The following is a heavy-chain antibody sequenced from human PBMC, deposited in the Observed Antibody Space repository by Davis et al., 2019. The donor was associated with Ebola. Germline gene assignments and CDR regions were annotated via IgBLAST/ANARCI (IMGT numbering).Heavy chain of an antibody. Sequence: GESLKISCAASGFTFSSYWMSWVRQAPEKGLEWVAKTNEDGSQKYYVDSVKGRFTISRDNAKNSLYLQMESLRVEDTAVYYCARSRLTGASFDYWGQGTLVTVSS. V-gene: IGHV3-7*01. CDR3: ARSRLTGASFDY. CDR2: TNEDGSQK. D-gene: IGHD1-20*01. CDR1: GFTFSSYW. J-gene: IGHJ4*02.